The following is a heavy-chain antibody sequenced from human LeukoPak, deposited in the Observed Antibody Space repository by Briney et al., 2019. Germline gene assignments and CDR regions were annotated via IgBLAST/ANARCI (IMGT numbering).Heavy chain of an antibody. CDR2: IYYSGST. V-gene: IGHV4-59*01. Sequence: SETLSLTCTVSGGSISGYYWSWIRQPPGKGLEWIGYIYYSGSTNYNPSLKSRVTISVDTSKNQFSLKLSSVTAADTAVYYCARARGCSGGSCRGCYFDYWGQGTLVTVSS. D-gene: IGHD2-15*01. J-gene: IGHJ4*02. CDR1: GGSISGYY. CDR3: ARARGCSGGSCRGCYFDY.